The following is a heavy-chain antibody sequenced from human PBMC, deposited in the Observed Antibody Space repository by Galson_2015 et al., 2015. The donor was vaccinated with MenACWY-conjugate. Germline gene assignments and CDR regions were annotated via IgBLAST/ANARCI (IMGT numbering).Heavy chain of an antibody. CDR2: ISGGGLTS. CDR1: GFTFSFYA. Sequence: SLRLSCAASGFTFSFYAMNWVRQTPGKGLEWVSTISGGGLTSHYADSVKGRFSIYRDNSKNTLYLQMNSLRVEDTAVYYCARSYVPGSDRKNYYMDVWGRGTTVTVSS. V-gene: IGHV3-23*01. D-gene: IGHD3-16*01. J-gene: IGHJ6*03. CDR3: ARSYVPGSDRKNYYMDV.